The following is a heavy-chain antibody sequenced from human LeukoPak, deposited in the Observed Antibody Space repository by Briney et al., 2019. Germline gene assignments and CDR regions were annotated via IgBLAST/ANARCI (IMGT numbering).Heavy chain of an antibody. CDR1: GGTFSSYA. D-gene: IGHD3/OR15-3a*01. Sequence: ASVKVSCKASGGTFSSYAISWVRQAPGQGLEWMGLINPNSGGTNYAQNFQGRVTMTRDTSISTAYMELIRLTSDDTAVYYCAKEGTGIDYWGQGTLVTVSS. J-gene: IGHJ4*02. CDR3: AKEGTGIDY. V-gene: IGHV1-2*02. CDR2: INPNSGGT.